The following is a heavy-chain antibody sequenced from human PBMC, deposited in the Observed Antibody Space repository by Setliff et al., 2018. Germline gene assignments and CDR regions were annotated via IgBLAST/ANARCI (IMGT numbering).Heavy chain of an antibody. CDR3: ARDTRIGDYYYYGMDA. Sequence: PSETLSLTCTVSNGSINDYFWTWIRQPPGKGLEWIGYISNSGITKYNPALKGRVSISLDTSNNQFSLRLSSVTAADTALYYCARDTRIGDYYYYGMDAWGQGTTVTVSS. D-gene: IGHD2-15*01. CDR1: NGSINDYF. V-gene: IGHV4-59*01. J-gene: IGHJ6*02. CDR2: ISNSGIT.